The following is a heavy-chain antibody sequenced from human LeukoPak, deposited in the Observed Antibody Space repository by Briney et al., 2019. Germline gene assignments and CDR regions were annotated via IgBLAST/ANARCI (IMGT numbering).Heavy chain of an antibody. V-gene: IGHV4-31*03. J-gene: IGHJ4*02. D-gene: IGHD4-17*01. CDR1: GGSISSGGYY. CDR3: ARDARRYYGDYGYFDY. Sequence: SQTLSLTCTVAGGSISSGGYYWSWIRQHPWNGLEWIGYIYYSGSTYYNPSLKSRVTISVDTSKNQFSLKLSSVTAADTAVYYCARDARRYYGDYGYFDYWGQGTLVTVSS. CDR2: IYYSGST.